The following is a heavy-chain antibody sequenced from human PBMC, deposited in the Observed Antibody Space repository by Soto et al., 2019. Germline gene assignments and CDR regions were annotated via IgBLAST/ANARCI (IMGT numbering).Heavy chain of an antibody. D-gene: IGHD2-21*02. V-gene: IGHV4-39*02. Sequence: SETLSLTCGVSGGSIASNTFYWGWIRQTPGRGLEWIGSVLQSGSTYYNPSFKSRLSISVDTPKNRFCLTVTSVTAADTAGYYCDAVTALRPNLDYRGHRVRVTVSS. CDR3: DAVTALRPNLDY. CDR2: VLQSGST. J-gene: IGHJ4*01. CDR1: GGSIASNTFY.